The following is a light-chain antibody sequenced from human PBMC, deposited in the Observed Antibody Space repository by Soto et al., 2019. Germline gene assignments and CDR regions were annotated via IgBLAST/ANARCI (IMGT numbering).Light chain of an antibody. J-gene: IGLJ3*02. CDR1: SSDVGGYNY. Sequence: QSALTQPASVSGSPGQSITISCTGSSSDVGGYNYVSWYQQYPGKAPKLLIYEVRNRPSGVSNRFSGSKSGNTASLTISGLQPEDEADYYYSSYTSTSPWVFGGGTKLTVL. CDR2: EVR. V-gene: IGLV2-14*01. CDR3: SSYTSTSPWV.